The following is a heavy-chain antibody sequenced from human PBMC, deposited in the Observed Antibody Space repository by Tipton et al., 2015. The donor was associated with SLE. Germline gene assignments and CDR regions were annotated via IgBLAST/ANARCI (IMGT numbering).Heavy chain of an antibody. CDR3: ARGYSSGYPEYFQH. CDR2: ISWKSSNI. CDR1: GFIFEDYA. D-gene: IGHD3-22*01. J-gene: IGHJ1*01. V-gene: IGHV3-9*01. Sequence: SLRLSCAASGFIFEDYAMHWVRKAPGKGLEWVSVISWKSSNIAYADSVKGRFTISRDNSKNTLYLQMNSLRAEDTAVYYCARGYSSGYPEYFQHWGQGTLVTVSS.